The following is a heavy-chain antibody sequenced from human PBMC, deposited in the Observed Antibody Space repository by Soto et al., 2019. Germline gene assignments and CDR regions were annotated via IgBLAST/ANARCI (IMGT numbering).Heavy chain of an antibody. CDR1: GFTFSSYV. J-gene: IGHJ2*01. CDR3: AKGDWYFDL. CDR2: ISGSGGST. V-gene: IGHV3-23*01. Sequence: EVQLLESGGGLVQPGGSLRLSCAASGFTFSSYVMSWVRQAPGKGLEWVSAISGSGGSTYYAASVKGRFTISRDSSKNTLFLQRNSLRAGDTAVYYCAKGDWYFDLWGRGTLVTVSS.